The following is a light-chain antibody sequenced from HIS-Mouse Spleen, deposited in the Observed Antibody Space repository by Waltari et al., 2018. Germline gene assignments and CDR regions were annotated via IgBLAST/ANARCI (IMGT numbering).Light chain of an antibody. V-gene: IGLV2-11*01. CDR1: RSDAGGYDY. CDR3: CSYAGSYTFGVV. J-gene: IGLJ2*01. Sequence: QSALPQPRSVSWSPGQSVTISCTATRSDAGGYDYASSYQQPPGTAPKLMIYDVSKPPSGVPDRFSGSKSGNTASLTISGLQAEDEADYYGCSYAGSYTFGVVFGGGTKLTVL. CDR2: DVS.